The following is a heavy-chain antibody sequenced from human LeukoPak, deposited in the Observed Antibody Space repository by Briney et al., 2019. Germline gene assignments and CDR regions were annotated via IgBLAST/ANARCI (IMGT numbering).Heavy chain of an antibody. CDR3: ARDEGTYYFDSSSYYGD. J-gene: IGHJ4*02. Sequence: ASVKVSCKASGYTFTSHGISWVRQAPGQGLEWMGWISAYNGNTNYAQRFQGRVTMTTDTSTSTAYMELRSLRSDDTAVYYCARDEGTYYFDSSSYYGDWGQGTLVTVSS. V-gene: IGHV1-18*01. CDR2: ISAYNGNT. CDR1: GYTFTSHG. D-gene: IGHD3-22*01.